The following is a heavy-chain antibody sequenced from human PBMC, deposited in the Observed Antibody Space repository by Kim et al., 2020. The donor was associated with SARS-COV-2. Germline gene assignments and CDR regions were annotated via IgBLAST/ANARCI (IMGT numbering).Heavy chain of an antibody. D-gene: IGHD5-18*01. J-gene: IGHJ6*02. CDR3: ARQDTAMVLYYYYGMDV. V-gene: IGHV4-39*01. Sequence: LKSRVTQSVDTSKNEFSLKLSSVTAADTAVYYCARQDTAMVLYYYYGMDVWGQGTTVTVSS.